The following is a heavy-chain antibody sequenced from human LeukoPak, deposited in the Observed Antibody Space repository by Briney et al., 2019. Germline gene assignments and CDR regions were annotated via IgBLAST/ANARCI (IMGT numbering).Heavy chain of an antibody. CDR1: GFTFDDYG. Sequence: GGSLRLSCAASGFTFDDYGMSWVRQAPGKGLEWVSVIFRDDTTYYADSVKGRFTVSRDNSKNTLYLQMSSLRAEDTAVYYCARAAYDSGSYIVNHDYWGQGTLVTVSS. D-gene: IGHD3-22*01. CDR3: ARAAYDSGSYIVNHDY. CDR2: IFRDDTT. J-gene: IGHJ4*02. V-gene: IGHV3-53*01.